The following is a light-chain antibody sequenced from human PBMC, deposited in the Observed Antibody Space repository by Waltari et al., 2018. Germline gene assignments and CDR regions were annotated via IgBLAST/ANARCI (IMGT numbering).Light chain of an antibody. CDR2: DAS. V-gene: IGKV3-11*01. CDR1: QSVSSY. J-gene: IGKJ5*01. CDR3: QQRSYLIT. Sequence: EIVLTQSPATLSLSPGESATLSCRASQSVSSYLAWYQQKPGQGPRLIIYDASNRATGIPARFSGSGSGTDFTLTISSLEPEDFAVYYCQQRSYLITFGQGTRLEIK.